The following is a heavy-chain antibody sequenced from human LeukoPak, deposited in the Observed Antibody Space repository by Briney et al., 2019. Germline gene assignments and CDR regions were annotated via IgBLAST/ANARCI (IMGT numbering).Heavy chain of an antibody. CDR1: GFTFSDYY. CDR2: ISSSSSYT. V-gene: IGHV3-11*06. CDR3: ARASVEYGSGSLDY. Sequence: GGSLRLSCAASGFTFSDYYMSWICQAPGKGLEWASYISSSSSYTNYADSVKGRFTISRDNAKNSLYLQMNSLRAEDTAVYYCARASVEYGSGSLDYWGQGTLVTVSS. D-gene: IGHD3-10*01. J-gene: IGHJ4*02.